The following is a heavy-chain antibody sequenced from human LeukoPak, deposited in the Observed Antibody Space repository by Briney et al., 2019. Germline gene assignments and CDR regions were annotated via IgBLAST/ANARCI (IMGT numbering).Heavy chain of an antibody. CDR2: TYYSGST. J-gene: IGHJ4*02. Sequence: SETLSLTCTVSGGSISSSSYYWGWIRQPQGKGLEWIGSTYYSGSTNYNPSLKSRVTISVDTSKNQFSLKLSSVTAADTAVYYCARVQESQIDYYFDYWGQGTLVTVSS. CDR1: GGSISSSSYY. D-gene: IGHD3-9*01. V-gene: IGHV4-39*07. CDR3: ARVQESQIDYYFDY.